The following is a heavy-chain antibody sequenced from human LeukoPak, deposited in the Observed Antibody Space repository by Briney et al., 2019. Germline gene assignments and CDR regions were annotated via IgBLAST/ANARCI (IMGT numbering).Heavy chain of an antibody. V-gene: IGHV1-2*02. CDR1: GYTFTGYY. J-gene: IGHJ6*02. Sequence: EASVKVSCKASGYTFTGYYMPWVRQAPGQGLEWMGWIDPNSGGTNYAQKFQGRVTMTRDTSISTAYMQLSRLRSDDTAVYYCARVPPWYYGMDVWGQGTTVTVSS. CDR2: IDPNSGGT. CDR3: ARVPPWYYGMDV.